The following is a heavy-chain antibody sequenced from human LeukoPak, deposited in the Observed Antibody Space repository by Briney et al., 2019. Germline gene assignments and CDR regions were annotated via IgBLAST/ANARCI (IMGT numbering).Heavy chain of an antibody. D-gene: IGHD2-15*01. J-gene: IGHJ4*02. CDR2: IYPDDSDT. CDR3: AGLPYCSGGSCSHFDY. Sequence: GESLKISCKRSGYRFTSYWIAWVRQMPGKGLEWMGIIYPDDSDTRYSPSFQGQVTMSADKSISTAYLQWSSLKASDTAMYYCAGLPYCSGGSCSHFDYWGQGTLVTVSS. CDR1: GYRFTSYW. V-gene: IGHV5-51*01.